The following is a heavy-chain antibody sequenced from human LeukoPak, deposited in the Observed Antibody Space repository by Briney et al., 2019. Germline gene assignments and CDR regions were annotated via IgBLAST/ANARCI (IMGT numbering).Heavy chain of an antibody. D-gene: IGHD3-10*01. CDR3: ATDRRITMVRGWYNWFDP. CDR1: GYTFTGYY. CDR2: FDPEDGET. V-gene: IGHV1-24*01. J-gene: IGHJ5*02. Sequence: ASVKVSCKASGYTFTGYYMHWVRQAPGKGLEWMGGFDPEDGETIYAQKFQGRVTMTEDTSTDTAYMELSSLRSEDTAVYYCATDRRITMVRGWYNWFDPWGQGTLVTVSS.